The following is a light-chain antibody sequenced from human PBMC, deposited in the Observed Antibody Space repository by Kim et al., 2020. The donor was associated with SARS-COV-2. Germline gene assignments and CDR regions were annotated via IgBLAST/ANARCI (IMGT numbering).Light chain of an antibody. V-gene: IGKV2-28*01. J-gene: IGKJ2*01. Sequence: DVVMTQSPLSLPVTPGEPASISCRSSQSLLYTNGYNYLDWYLQKPGQSPHLLIYLGSNRASGVPDRFSGSGSGTDFTLKISRVEAEDFGVYYCMQTLQTPYTLGQGTKLEIK. CDR2: LGS. CDR1: QSLLYTNGYNY. CDR3: MQTLQTPYT.